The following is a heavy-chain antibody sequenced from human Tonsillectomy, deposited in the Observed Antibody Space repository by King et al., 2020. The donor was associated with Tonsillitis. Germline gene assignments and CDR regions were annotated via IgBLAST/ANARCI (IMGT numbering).Heavy chain of an antibody. Sequence: QLQESGSGLVKPSQTLSLTCAVSGGSISSGGYSWSWVRQPPGKGLEWIGYIYHSGSTYYNPSLKSRVTISVARSKNQFSLKLSSVTAADTAVYYCARGIAARIYFDYWGQGPLVTVSS. V-gene: IGHV4-30-2*01. CDR3: ARGIAARIYFDY. J-gene: IGHJ4*02. CDR1: GGSISSGGYS. D-gene: IGHD6-6*01. CDR2: IYHSGST.